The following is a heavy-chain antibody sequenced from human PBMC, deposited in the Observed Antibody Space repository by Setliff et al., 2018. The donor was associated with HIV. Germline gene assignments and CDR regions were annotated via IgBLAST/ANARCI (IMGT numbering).Heavy chain of an antibody. Sequence: ASVKVSCKASGYIFTIYAIHWMRQAPGQRLEWMGWINGGNGNTKYSQKFQGRVTITRDAAASTAYMELTSLRSEDTAAYYCARVGLYGGYDYVNRAFDIWGQGTMVTVSS. V-gene: IGHV1-3*01. CDR1: GYIFTIYA. CDR3: ARVGLYGGYDYVNRAFDI. D-gene: IGHD3-16*01. CDR2: INGGNGNT. J-gene: IGHJ3*02.